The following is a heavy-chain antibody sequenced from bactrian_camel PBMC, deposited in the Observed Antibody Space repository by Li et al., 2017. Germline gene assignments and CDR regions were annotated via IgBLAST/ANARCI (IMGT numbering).Heavy chain of an antibody. J-gene: IGHJ4*01. V-gene: IGHV3S54*01. CDR1: GYIRRQNA. D-gene: IGHD3*01. CDR3: AAREPRYGCGSTLRSFTY. Sequence: QVQLVESGGGSVQAGGSLRLSCEIRGYIRRQNAMAWFRQAPGKEREGVAAISSSGAPTYYADSVKGRFSISTDNAKNTVYLQMNNLQSEDTGLYYCAAREPRYGCGSTLRSFTYWGQGTQVTVS. CDR2: ISSSGAPT.